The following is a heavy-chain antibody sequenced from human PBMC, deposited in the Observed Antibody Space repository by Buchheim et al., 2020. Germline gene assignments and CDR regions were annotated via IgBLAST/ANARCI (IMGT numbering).Heavy chain of an antibody. CDR1: GGSISSGCYY. J-gene: IGHJ6*02. Sequence: QVQLQESGPGLVKPSQTLSLTCTVSGGSISSGCYYWRWIRQHPGKCLEWIGYIYYSGSTYYNPSLKSRVTISVDTSKDQFSLKLSSVTAADTAVYYWARNSRLRQPHGMDVWGQGTT. CDR2: IYYSGST. CDR3: ARNSRLRQPHGMDV. V-gene: IGHV4-31*03. D-gene: IGHD5-12*01.